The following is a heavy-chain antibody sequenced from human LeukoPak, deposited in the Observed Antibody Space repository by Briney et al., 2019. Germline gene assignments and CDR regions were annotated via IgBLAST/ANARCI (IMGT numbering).Heavy chain of an antibody. J-gene: IGHJ4*02. D-gene: IGHD3-22*01. V-gene: IGHV3-33*01. CDR3: ARQVGIYDSSGEVDY. Sequence: PGGSLRLSCAASGFTFSSYGMHWVRQAPGKGLECVAVIWYDGSNKYYAAYVKGRITISRDNSKSTLYLQMNSLRAEDTAVYYCARQVGIYDSSGEVDYWGQGTLVTVSS. CDR1: GFTFSSYG. CDR2: IWYDGSNK.